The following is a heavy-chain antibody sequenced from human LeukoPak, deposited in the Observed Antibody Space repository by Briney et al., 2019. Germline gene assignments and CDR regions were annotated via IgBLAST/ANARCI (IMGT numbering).Heavy chain of an antibody. V-gene: IGHV1-2*02. J-gene: IGHJ3*02. CDR3: VRALLVPSHWAFDI. CDR2: INPNNGGT. D-gene: IGHD2-8*01. Sequence: GASVKVSCKASGYSFTGYNMHWVRQAPGQGLEWMGWINPNNGGTKYVQKFQGRVTMTRDTSISTAYMDLSSLRSDDTAVYYYVRALLVPSHWAFDIWGQGTLVTVSS. CDR1: GYSFTGYN.